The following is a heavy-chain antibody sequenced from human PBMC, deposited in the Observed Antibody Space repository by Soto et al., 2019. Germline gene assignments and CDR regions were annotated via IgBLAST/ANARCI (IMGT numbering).Heavy chain of an antibody. V-gene: IGHV1-18*01. CDR1: DYTFTSYG. CDR3: ARDLAVGLVDY. J-gene: IGHJ4*02. Sequence: QVQLVQSGAEVKKPGASVKVSCKASDYTFTSYGISWVRQAPGQGLEWMGWISAHNGNTKYAQKLQGRVTMTTDTSANTAYMELRSLRSEDPAVDYCARDLAVGLVDYWGQGPQVTVSS. CDR2: ISAHNGNT. D-gene: IGHD6-19*01.